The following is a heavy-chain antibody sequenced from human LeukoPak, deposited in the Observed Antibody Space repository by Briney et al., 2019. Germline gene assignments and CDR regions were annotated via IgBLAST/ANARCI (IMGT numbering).Heavy chain of an antibody. V-gene: IGHV3-9*01. J-gene: IGHJ6*03. D-gene: IGHD2-15*01. Sequence: PGGSLRLSCAASGFSFDDYAMHWVRQAPGKGLEWVAGISWNSGSMDYVDSVKGRFTISRGNAKNSVYLQMNSLRAEDTAVYYCATVGRGYCSGGSCYPPLYYYMDVWGKGTTVTVSS. CDR2: ISWNSGSM. CDR3: ATVGRGYCSGGSCYPPLYYYMDV. CDR1: GFSFDDYA.